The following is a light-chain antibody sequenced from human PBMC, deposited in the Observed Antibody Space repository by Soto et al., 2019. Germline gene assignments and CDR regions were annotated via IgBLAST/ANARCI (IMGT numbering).Light chain of an antibody. J-gene: IGLJ1*01. V-gene: IGLV2-14*01. Sequence: QSVLTQPASVSGSPGQSITISCTGTSGDIGSYNRVSWYQQHPGKAPKLIIYEVTDRPSGVSNRFSGSKSGNTASPTISGLQAEDEPEYYCSSYTNINTRACVFGTGTKLTVL. CDR2: EVT. CDR3: SSYTNINTRACV. CDR1: SGDIGSYNR.